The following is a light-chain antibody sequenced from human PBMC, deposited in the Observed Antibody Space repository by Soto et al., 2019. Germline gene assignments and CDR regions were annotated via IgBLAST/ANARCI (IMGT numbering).Light chain of an antibody. CDR2: AAS. V-gene: IGKV1-39*01. Sequence: DIPMTQSPSSLSASVGDRVTITCRASQSISSYLNWYQQKPGKAPKLLIYAASSLQSGVPSRFSGSGSGTDFTLTISSLQPEDFANYYCQQSYRTPPSTFGQGTRLEIK. CDR3: QQSYRTPPST. CDR1: QSISSY. J-gene: IGKJ5*01.